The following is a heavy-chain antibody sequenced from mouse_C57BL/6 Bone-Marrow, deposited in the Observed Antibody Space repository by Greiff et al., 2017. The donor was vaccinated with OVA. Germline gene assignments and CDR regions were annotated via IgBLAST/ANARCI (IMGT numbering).Heavy chain of an antibody. CDR1: GFNIKDDY. CDR3: TTLSTMVTTGFAY. D-gene: IGHD2-2*01. J-gene: IGHJ3*01. CDR2: IDPENGDT. Sequence: EVKVVESGAELVRPGASVKLSCTASGFNIKDDYMHWVKQRPEQGLEWIGWIDPENGDTEYASKFQGKATITADTSSNTAYLQLSSLTSEDTAVYYCTTLSTMVTTGFAYWGQGTLVTVSA. V-gene: IGHV14-4*01.